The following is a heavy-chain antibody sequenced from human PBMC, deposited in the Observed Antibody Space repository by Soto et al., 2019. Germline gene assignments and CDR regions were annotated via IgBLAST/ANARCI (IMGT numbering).Heavy chain of an antibody. V-gene: IGHV3-23*01. Sequence: GGSLRLSCAASGFTFSSYAMSWVRQAPGKGLEWVSAISGSGGSTYYADSVKGRFTISRDNSKNTLYLQMNSLRAEDTAVYYCAKDFSRYSGYGPGDYWGQGTLVTVSS. CDR3: AKDFSRYSGYGPGDY. J-gene: IGHJ4*02. D-gene: IGHD5-12*01. CDR2: ISGSGGST. CDR1: GFTFSSYA.